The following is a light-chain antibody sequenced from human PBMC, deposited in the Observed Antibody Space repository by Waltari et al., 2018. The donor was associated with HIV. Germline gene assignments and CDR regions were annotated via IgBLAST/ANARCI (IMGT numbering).Light chain of an antibody. CDR2: DVM. V-gene: IGLV2-14*03. Sequence: QSALTQPASVSGSPGQSSTISCTGTSSDVGGYNYVSWYQQHPGKAPKPMIYDVMKAPSGVSNRFSGSNSGNTASLTISGRQAEDEADYYCSSYTSSSTWVFGGGTKLTVL. CDR1: SSDVGGYNY. CDR3: SSYTSSSTWV. J-gene: IGLJ3*02.